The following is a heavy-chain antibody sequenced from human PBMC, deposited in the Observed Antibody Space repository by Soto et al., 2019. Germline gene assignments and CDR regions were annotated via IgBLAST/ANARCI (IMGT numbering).Heavy chain of an antibody. CDR2: ISGSGDTT. J-gene: IGHJ4*02. V-gene: IGHV3-23*01. CDR3: AKTPHHWNSIPDY. CDR1: GFTFSSYG. Sequence: HPGGSLRLSCAASGFTFSSYGMSWVRQAPGKGPEWVSVISGSGDTTHYADSVKGRFTISRDNSKNTLFLEMTSLRAEDTAIYYCAKTPHHWNSIPDYWGQGTLVTVSS. D-gene: IGHD1-1*01.